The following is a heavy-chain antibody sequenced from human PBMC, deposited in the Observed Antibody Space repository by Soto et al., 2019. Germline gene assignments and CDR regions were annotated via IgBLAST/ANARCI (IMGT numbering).Heavy chain of an antibody. CDR1: GFTFSSYA. Sequence: PGGSLRLSCAASGFTFSSYAMSWVRQPPGKGLEWVSTISGSDGSTYYADSVKGRFTISRDNSKNTLYLQMNSLRAEDTAVYYYATHDRFGVAEPWGQGTLVTVSS. CDR3: ATHDRFGVAEP. D-gene: IGHD3-3*01. CDR2: ISGSDGST. J-gene: IGHJ5*02. V-gene: IGHV3-23*01.